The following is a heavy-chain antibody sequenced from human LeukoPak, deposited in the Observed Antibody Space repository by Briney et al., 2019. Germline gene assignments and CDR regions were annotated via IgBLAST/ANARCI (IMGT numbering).Heavy chain of an antibody. Sequence: SETLSLTCTVSGGSIKTPDYHWGWIRQPPGKGLEWIGNIYHSATNYYNPSLRGRVTISVDTSRNHFSLKLSSGTPADTAVYHCARGIVNPVEFWGQGSLVTVSS. CDR2: IYHSATN. CDR1: GGSIKTPDYH. CDR3: ARGIVNPVEF. D-gene: IGHD2-15*01. V-gene: IGHV4-39*02. J-gene: IGHJ4*02.